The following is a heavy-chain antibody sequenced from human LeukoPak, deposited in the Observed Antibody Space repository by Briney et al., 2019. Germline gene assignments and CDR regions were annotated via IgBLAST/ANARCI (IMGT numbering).Heavy chain of an antibody. J-gene: IGHJ6*03. CDR1: GYTFTGYY. CDR3: ARVQGVDSGYYRYYYYYYMDV. Sequence: GASVKVSCKASGYTFTGYYMHWVRQAPGQGLEWMGWINPNSGGTNYAQKFQGRVTMTRDTSLSTAYMELRSLRSDDTAVYYCARVQGVDSGYYRYYYYYYMDVWGKGTTVTISS. CDR2: INPNSGGT. V-gene: IGHV1-2*02. D-gene: IGHD3-22*01.